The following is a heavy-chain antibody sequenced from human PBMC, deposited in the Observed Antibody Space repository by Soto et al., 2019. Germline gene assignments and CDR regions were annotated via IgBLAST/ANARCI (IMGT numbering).Heavy chain of an antibody. CDR2: ISHSGST. D-gene: IGHD6-13*01. J-gene: IGHJ3*02. CDR1: GGSISISSYY. V-gene: IGHV4-39*07. CDR3: ARSPSSSWYGGGAFEI. Sequence: SETLSLTCTVSGGSISISSYYWGCIRQPPGRGLEWIGEISHSGSTNYNPSLKSRITISVDRSKKQFSLELRSVTAADTAAYYCARSPSSSWYGGGAFEIWGHGTMVTVSS.